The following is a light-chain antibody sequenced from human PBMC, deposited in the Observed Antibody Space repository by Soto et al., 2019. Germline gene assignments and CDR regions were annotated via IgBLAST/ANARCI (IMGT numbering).Light chain of an antibody. Sequence: EVVLTQSPGTLSLSPGEGATLSCRASQIVTGDYLAWYQQKPGQAPRLLIYGASTRATGIPARFSGSGSGTEFTLTISSLQSEDFAVYYCQQYNNWLTFGGGTRLEIK. V-gene: IGKV3-15*01. CDR1: QIVTGD. CDR3: QQYNNWLT. CDR2: GAS. J-gene: IGKJ5*01.